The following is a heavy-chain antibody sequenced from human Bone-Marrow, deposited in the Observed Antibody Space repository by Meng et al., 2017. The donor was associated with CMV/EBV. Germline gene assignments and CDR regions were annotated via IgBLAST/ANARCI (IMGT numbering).Heavy chain of an antibody. J-gene: IGHJ4*02. CDR1: GVTFNPYE. CDR3: AKAFYCSSTSCPYYFDY. D-gene: IGHD2-2*01. Sequence: GESLKISCAACGVTFNPYEMNWVRQAPGKGLEWVANIKQDGSEKYYVDSVKGRFTISRDNAKNSLYLQMNSLRAEDTAVYYCAKAFYCSSTSCPYYFDYWGQGTLVTVSS. CDR2: IKQDGSEK. V-gene: IGHV3-7*01.